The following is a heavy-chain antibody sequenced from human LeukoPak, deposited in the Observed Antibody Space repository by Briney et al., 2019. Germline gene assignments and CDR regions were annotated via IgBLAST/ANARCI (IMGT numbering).Heavy chain of an antibody. V-gene: IGHV3-23*01. CDR3: GKGNTASRPGFVD. CDR2: ISGSGDSV. J-gene: IGHJ4*02. D-gene: IGHD5-18*01. Sequence: GGSLRLSCAASGFTFDDYGMSWVRQAPGKGLEWLSSISGSGDSVFYADSVKGRFTISRDNSLNTLHLQMNSLRAEDTAFYYCGKGNTASRPGFVDWGQGTLVTVSS. CDR1: GFTFDDYG.